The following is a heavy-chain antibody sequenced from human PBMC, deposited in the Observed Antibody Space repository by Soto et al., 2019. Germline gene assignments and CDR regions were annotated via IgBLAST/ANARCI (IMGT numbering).Heavy chain of an antibody. J-gene: IGHJ3*02. CDR3: ARAQRSNCSSTSCYAQGYAFDI. D-gene: IGHD2-2*01. Sequence: ASVKVSCKASGYTFTNYHIHRVRPAPGQGLGWMGIINPSGGSTSYAQKFQGRVTMTRDTSTSTVYMELSSLRSEDTAVYYCARAQRSNCSSTSCYAQGYAFDIWGQGTMVTVSS. V-gene: IGHV1-46*03. CDR2: INPSGGST. CDR1: GYTFTNYH.